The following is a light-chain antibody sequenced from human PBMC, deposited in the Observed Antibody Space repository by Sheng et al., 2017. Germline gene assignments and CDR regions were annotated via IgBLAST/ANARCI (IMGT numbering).Light chain of an antibody. CDR2: DAS. V-gene: IGKV3-11*01. Sequence: EIVLTQSPVTLFVSPGQTATLSCRASERVYSRLAWYQQKPGQAPRLLIYDASNRATGIPARFSGSGSGTDFTLTISSLEPEDFAVYYCQQRSNWPPRVTFGGGTKVEIK. CDR1: ERVYSR. CDR3: QQRSNWPPRVT. J-gene: IGKJ4*01.